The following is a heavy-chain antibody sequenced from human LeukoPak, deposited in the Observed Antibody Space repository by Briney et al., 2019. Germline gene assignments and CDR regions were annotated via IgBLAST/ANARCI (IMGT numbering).Heavy chain of an antibody. V-gene: IGHV3-7*01. D-gene: IGHD2-2*01. CDR1: GFTFSSYA. Sequence: GGSLRLSCAASGFTFSSYAMSWVRQAPGKGLEWVANIKQDGSEKYYVDSVKGRFTISRDNAKNSLYLQMNSLRAEDTAVYYCARPPRGYAGDAFDIWGQGTMVTVSS. CDR2: IKQDGSEK. J-gene: IGHJ3*02. CDR3: ARPPRGYAGDAFDI.